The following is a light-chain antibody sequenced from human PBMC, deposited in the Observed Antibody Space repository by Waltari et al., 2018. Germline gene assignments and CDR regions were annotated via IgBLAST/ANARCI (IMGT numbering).Light chain of an antibody. J-gene: IGKJ4*01. CDR1: QSLLHCDGRNF. CDR2: MGS. CDR3: MQARQPPYT. V-gene: IGKV2-28*01. Sequence: DIVMTQSPLSLPVTPGEPASISCRSSQSLLHCDGRNFLDWYLQKPGQSPQLLIYMGSNRASGVPDRFSGSGSGTYFTLKISRVEAEDVGVYYCMQARQPPYTFGGGTKVEIK.